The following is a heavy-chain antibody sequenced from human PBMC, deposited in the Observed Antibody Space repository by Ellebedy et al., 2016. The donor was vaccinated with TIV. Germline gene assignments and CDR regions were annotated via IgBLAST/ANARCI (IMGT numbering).Heavy chain of an antibody. V-gene: IGHV4-61*01. J-gene: IGHJ5*02. CDR1: GGSVSSGSYY. CDR2: IYYSGST. CDR3: ASGGGATIGEFNP. Sequence: GSLRLXCTVSGGSVSSGSYYWSWIRQPPGKGLEWIGYIYYSGSTNYNPSLKSRVTISVDTSKNQFSLKLSSVTAADTAVYYCASGGGATIGEFNPWGQGTLVTVSS. D-gene: IGHD5-12*01.